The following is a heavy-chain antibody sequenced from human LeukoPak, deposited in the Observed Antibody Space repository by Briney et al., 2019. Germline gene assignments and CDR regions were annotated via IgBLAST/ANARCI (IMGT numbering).Heavy chain of an antibody. J-gene: IGHJ6*02. D-gene: IGHD3-3*01. Sequence: GGSLRLSCTASGFTFSYYAIHWVRQAPGKGLEWVAIISYDGGNKYYADSVKGRFTISRDNSKNTLYLQMNSLRAEDTAVYYCARDAPYYDFWSGYPKTNYYYYGMDVWGQGTTVTVSS. CDR3: ARDAPYYDFWSGYPKTNYYYYGMDV. CDR1: GFTFSYYA. V-gene: IGHV3-30-3*01. CDR2: ISYDGGNK.